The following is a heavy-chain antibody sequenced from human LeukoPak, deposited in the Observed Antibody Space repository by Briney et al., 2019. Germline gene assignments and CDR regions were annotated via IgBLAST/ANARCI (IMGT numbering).Heavy chain of an antibody. Sequence: KTGGSLRLSCAASGFTFSSYSMNWVRQAPGKGLEWVSSISSSSSYIYYADSVKGRFTISRDNAKNSLYLQMNSLRAEDTAVYYCARDTYYYGSGSYSISAEFDYWGQGTLVTVSS. CDR2: ISSSSSYI. V-gene: IGHV3-21*01. CDR1: GFTFSSYS. CDR3: ARDTYYYGSGSYSISAEFDY. J-gene: IGHJ4*02. D-gene: IGHD3-10*01.